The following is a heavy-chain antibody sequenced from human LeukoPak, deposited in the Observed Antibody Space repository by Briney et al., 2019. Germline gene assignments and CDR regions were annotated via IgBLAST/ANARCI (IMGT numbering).Heavy chain of an antibody. D-gene: IGHD7-27*01. V-gene: IGHV3-21*01. J-gene: IGHJ4*02. Sequence: GGSLRLSCAASGFTFSSYSMNWVRQAPGKGLEWVSSISSSSSYIYYADSVKGRFTISRDNAKNSLYLQMSSLRAEDTAVYYCARDEITGDRPFDYWGQGTLVTVSS. CDR3: ARDEITGDRPFDY. CDR1: GFTFSSYS. CDR2: ISSSSSYI.